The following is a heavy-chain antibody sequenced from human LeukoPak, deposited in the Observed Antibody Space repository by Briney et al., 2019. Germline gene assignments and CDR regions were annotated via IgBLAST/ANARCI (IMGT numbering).Heavy chain of an antibody. CDR3: ARESLGTTDS. D-gene: IGHD1-14*01. J-gene: IGHJ4*02. Sequence: ASVKVSCKASGYTFTSYGINWLRQAPGQGLEWMGWISPYNGNTNHVQKLQGRVTMTTDTSTSTVYLELRSLRSDDTAVYYCARESLGTTDSWGQGTLVIVSS. CDR2: ISPYNGNT. CDR1: GYTFTSYG. V-gene: IGHV1-18*01.